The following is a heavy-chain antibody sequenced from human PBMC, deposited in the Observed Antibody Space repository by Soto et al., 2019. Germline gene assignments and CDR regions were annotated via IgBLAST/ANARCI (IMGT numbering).Heavy chain of an antibody. CDR2: IYYSGTT. J-gene: IGHJ5*02. CDR1: GGSITSTGYY. D-gene: IGHD3-3*01. Sequence: QLQLQESGPGLVKPSETLSLSCSVSGGSITSTGYYWGWIRQSPGQGLEWIGTIYYSGTTYYNPSLKSRVTISVDTSKNQFSLKLRSVTAADTAVYYCARLFWSGYNWFDPWGQGTLVTVSS. CDR3: ARLFWSGYNWFDP. V-gene: IGHV4-39*01.